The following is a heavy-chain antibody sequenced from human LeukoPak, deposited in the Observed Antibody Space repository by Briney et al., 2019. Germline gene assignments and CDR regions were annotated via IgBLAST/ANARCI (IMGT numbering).Heavy chain of an antibody. D-gene: IGHD6-19*01. Sequence: GRSLRLSCAASGFTFSSYAMYWVRQAPGKGLEWVAVISYDGSDKFYADSVRGRFTISRDNSKNTLYLQMNSLRAEDTAVYYCARVLSGSGLLYYYYYYMDVWGKGTTVTISS. CDR3: ARVLSGSGLLYYYYYYMDV. J-gene: IGHJ6*03. CDR2: ISYDGSDK. CDR1: GFTFSSYA. V-gene: IGHV3-30*14.